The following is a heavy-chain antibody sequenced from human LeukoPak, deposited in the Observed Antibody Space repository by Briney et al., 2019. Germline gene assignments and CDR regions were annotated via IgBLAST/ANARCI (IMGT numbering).Heavy chain of an antibody. CDR1: GFTFSSYG. CDR3: AKAPVTSCRGAYCYPFDS. D-gene: IGHD2-21*01. J-gene: IGHJ4*02. V-gene: IGHV3-23*01. Sequence: GGSLRLSCAASGFTFSSYGMSWVRQAPGKGLEWVSAISGSGGSTYYADSVKGRFTTSRDNSKNTLYLQMNSLRAEDTAVYFCAKAPVTSCRGAYCYPFDSWGQGTLVTVSS. CDR2: ISGSGGST.